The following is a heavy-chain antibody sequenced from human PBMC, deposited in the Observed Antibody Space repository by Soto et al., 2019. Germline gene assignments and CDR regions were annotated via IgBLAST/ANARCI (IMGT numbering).Heavy chain of an antibody. CDR1: GGTFSSYA. V-gene: IGHV1-69*12. CDR3: ARQLVPASSVGDWFDP. J-gene: IGHJ5*02. CDR2: IIPIFCTA. D-gene: IGHD2-2*01. Sequence: QVQLVPSGAEVKKPGSSVKVSCKASGGTFSSYAISWVRQAPGQGLEWMGGIIPIFCTANYAQKFQGRVTITADESTSTAYMELSSLRSEDTAVYYCARQLVPASSVGDWFDPRGQGTLVTVSS.